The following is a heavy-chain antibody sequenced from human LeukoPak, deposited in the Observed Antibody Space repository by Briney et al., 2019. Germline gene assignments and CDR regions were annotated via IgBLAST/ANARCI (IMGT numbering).Heavy chain of an antibody. CDR3: ARDGMVRGVITLPN. D-gene: IGHD3-10*01. V-gene: IGHV1-18*01. Sequence: ASVKVSCKASGYTFTSYGISWVRQAPGQGLEWMGWISAYNGNTNYAQKLQGRGTMTTDTSTSTAYMEMRSLRSDDTAVYYCARDGMVRGVITLPNWGQGTLVTVSS. CDR1: GYTFTSYG. CDR2: ISAYNGNT. J-gene: IGHJ4*02.